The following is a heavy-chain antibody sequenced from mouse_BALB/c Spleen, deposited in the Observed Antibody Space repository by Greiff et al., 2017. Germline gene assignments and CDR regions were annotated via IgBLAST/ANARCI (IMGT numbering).Heavy chain of an antibody. CDR2: ISYSGST. Sequence: EVKLLESGPGLVKPSQSLSLTCTVTGYSITSDYAWNWIRQFPGNKLEWMGYISYSGSTSYNPSLKSRISITRDTSKNQFFLQLNSVTTEDTATYYCARLDYRYDGYAMDYWGQGTSVTVSS. CDR3: ARLDYRYDGYAMDY. V-gene: IGHV3-2*02. J-gene: IGHJ4*01. D-gene: IGHD2-14*01. CDR1: GYSITSDYA.